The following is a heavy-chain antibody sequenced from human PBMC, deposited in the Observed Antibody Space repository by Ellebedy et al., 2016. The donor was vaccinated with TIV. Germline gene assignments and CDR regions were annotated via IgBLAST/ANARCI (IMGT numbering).Heavy chain of an antibody. D-gene: IGHD6-19*01. Sequence: GESLKISCAASGFTFSTYAMSWVRQAPGKGLEWVSGISGSGGSTYYADSVKGRFTISRDNSKNTLSLQMNSLRAEDTPVYYCAKLGIAVDNWFDPWGQGTLVTVSS. CDR2: ISGSGGST. CDR3: AKLGIAVDNWFDP. CDR1: GFTFSTYA. V-gene: IGHV3-23*01. J-gene: IGHJ5*02.